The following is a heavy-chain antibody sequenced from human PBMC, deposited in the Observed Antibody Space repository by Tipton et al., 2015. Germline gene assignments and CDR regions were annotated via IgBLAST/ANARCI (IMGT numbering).Heavy chain of an antibody. CDR2: INPNSAAT. D-gene: IGHD3-3*01. V-gene: IGHV1-2*02. CDR1: GYTITGYY. CDR3: ARGTEWLQWEGWFDP. Sequence: QVQLVQSGAEVKKPGSSVKVSCKASGYTITGYYIHWVRQAPGQGLEWMGWINPNSAATNYAQKFQDRVTMTRDTSIDTAYMKLSRLRSGDTAVYYCARGTEWLQWEGWFDPWGQGTLVTVSS. J-gene: IGHJ5*02.